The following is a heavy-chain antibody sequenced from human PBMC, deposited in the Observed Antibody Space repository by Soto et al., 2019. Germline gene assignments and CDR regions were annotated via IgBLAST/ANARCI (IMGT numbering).Heavy chain of an antibody. Sequence: QLQLQESGSGLVKPSQTLSLTCAVSGGSISSGGYSWSWIRQPPGKGLEWIGYIYHSGSTYYNPSLKSRVTISVDGSKNQFSLKLSSVTAGDTAVYYCASTLYYDSSGYPYYFDYWGQGTLVTVSS. V-gene: IGHV4-30-2*01. CDR3: ASTLYYDSSGYPYYFDY. J-gene: IGHJ4*02. CDR2: IYHSGST. D-gene: IGHD3-22*01. CDR1: GGSISSGGYS.